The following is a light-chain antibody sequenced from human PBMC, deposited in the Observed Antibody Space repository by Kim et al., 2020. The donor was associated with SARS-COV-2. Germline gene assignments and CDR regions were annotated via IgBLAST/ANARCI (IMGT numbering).Light chain of an antibody. CDR1: QSVSNN. Sequence: SPGERATLSCRASQSVSNNLVWYQQKPGQSPGLLIYDASTRATGIPARFSGSGSGTEFTLTISSVQSEDSAHYYCQQYNNWPPWAFGQGTKVEIK. V-gene: IGKV3-15*01. J-gene: IGKJ1*01. CDR2: DAS. CDR3: QQYNNWPPWA.